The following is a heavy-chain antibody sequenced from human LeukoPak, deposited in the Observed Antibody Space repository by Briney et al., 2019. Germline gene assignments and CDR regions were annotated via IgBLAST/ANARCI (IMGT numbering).Heavy chain of an antibody. J-gene: IGHJ4*02. CDR2: IGAGGATT. D-gene: IGHD3-3*01. CDR1: GFTFSSYV. V-gene: IGHV3-23*01. CDR3: AGRSGDYFDF. Sequence: GGSLRLSCAASGFTFSSYVMNWVRQAPGKGLEWVSTIGAGGATTYYADSVKGRFTISRDNSKNTLYLQMNSLRAEDTAVYYCAGRSGDYFDFWGQGTLVTVS.